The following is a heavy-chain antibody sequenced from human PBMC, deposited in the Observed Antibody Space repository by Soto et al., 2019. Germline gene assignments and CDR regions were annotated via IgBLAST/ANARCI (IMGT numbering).Heavy chain of an antibody. J-gene: IGHJ4*02. CDR3: WRLEGLATISYYFDQ. Sequence: SETLSLTCNVCGGSIITSRYYWALIRQPPGKGLEWLANIFYSGSTYYNPSLESRVTVSVDTSKNQFSLKLSSVTAADTAVYYCWRLEGLATISYYFDQCGQGGLVTVAS. CDR2: IFYSGST. V-gene: IGHV4-39*01. CDR1: GGSIITSRYY. D-gene: IGHD3-9*01.